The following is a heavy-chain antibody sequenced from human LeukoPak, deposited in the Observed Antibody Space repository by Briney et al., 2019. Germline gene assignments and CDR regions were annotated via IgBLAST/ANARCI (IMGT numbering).Heavy chain of an antibody. Sequence: PSETLSLTCTVSGGSISSYYWSWIRQPPGKGLEWIGYIYYSGSTNYNPSLKSRVTISVDTSKNQFSLKLSSVTAADTAVYYCAGVYAHVVPAATNYYYYMDVWGKGTTVTVSS. V-gene: IGHV4-59*01. CDR1: GGSISSYY. CDR2: IYYSGST. J-gene: IGHJ6*03. D-gene: IGHD2-2*01. CDR3: AGVYAHVVPAATNYYYYMDV.